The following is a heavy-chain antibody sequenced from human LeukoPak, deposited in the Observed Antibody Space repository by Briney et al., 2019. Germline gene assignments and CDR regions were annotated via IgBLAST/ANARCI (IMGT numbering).Heavy chain of an antibody. CDR3: AREADYGDYSRGIDY. CDR2: ISAYNGNT. Sequence: QXPGQGLXXXXXISAYNGNTNYAQRLQGRVTMTTDTSTSTAYMELRSLRSDDTAVYYCAREADYGDYSRGIDYWGQGTLVTVSS. V-gene: IGHV1-18*01. J-gene: IGHJ4*02. D-gene: IGHD4-17*01.